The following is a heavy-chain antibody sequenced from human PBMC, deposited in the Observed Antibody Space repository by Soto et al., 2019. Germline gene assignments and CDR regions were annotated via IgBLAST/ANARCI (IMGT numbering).Heavy chain of an antibody. CDR2: INHSGST. Sequence: SETLSLTCAVYGGSFSDNYWSWIRQPPGKGLEWIGEINHSGSTNYNPSLKSRVTISVDTSKSQFSLKLSSVTAADTAVYYCAREGVGDFWSGYYRYYYMGVWGKGTTVTVSS. CDR1: GGSFSDNY. J-gene: IGHJ6*03. CDR3: AREGVGDFWSGYYRYYYMGV. V-gene: IGHV4-34*01. D-gene: IGHD3-3*01.